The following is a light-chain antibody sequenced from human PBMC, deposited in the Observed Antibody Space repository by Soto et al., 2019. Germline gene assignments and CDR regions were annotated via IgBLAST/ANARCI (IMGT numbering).Light chain of an antibody. CDR3: QQYNSYST. CDR1: QTISSW. CDR2: DAS. Sequence: DIQMTHSPSTLSGSVGDRVTITFRSSQTISSWLAWYQQKPGKAPKLLIYDASSLESGVPSRFSGSGSGTEFTLTISSLQPDDFATYHCQQYNSYSTFGQGTKVDIK. V-gene: IGKV1-5*01. J-gene: IGKJ1*01.